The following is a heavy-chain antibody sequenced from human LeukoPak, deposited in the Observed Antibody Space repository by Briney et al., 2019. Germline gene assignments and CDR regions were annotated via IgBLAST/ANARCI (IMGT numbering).Heavy chain of an antibody. Sequence: GGSLRLSCAASGFTFSNYWMTWVRQVPGKGLEWVASIKEDGSDRYIVDSVKGRFTISRDNAKNSLSLQMSSLRAEDTAVYYCASTLTFDSWGLGIMVTVSS. CDR1: GFTFSNYW. V-gene: IGHV3-7*01. CDR3: ASTLTFDS. J-gene: IGHJ3*02. CDR2: IKEDGSDR.